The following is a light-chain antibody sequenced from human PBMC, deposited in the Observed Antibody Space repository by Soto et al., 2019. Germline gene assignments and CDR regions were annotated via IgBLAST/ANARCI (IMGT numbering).Light chain of an antibody. Sequence: QSVLTQPPSVSGAPGQRVTISCTGSSSNIGAGYDVHWYQQLPGTAPKLLIYGNSNRPSGVPDRFSGSKSGTSASLAITGLQAEDEADYYGQSYDSSLSGPVFGGGTQLTVL. CDR1: SSNIGAGYD. V-gene: IGLV1-40*01. J-gene: IGLJ2*01. CDR2: GNS. CDR3: QSYDSSLSGPV.